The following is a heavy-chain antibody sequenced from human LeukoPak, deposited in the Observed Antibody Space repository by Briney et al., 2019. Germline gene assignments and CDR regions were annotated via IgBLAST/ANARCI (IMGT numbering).Heavy chain of an antibody. J-gene: IGHJ4*02. CDR3: TTAAEDFWSGSAFDY. V-gene: IGHV3-15*01. D-gene: IGHD3-3*01. Sequence: GGSLRLSCAASGFTFSNAWMSWVRQAPGKGLEWVGRIKSKTDGGTTDYAAPVKGRFTISRDDSKNTLYLQMNSLKTEDTAVYYCTTAAEDFWSGSAFDYWGQGTLVTVSS. CDR1: GFTFSNAW. CDR2: IKSKTDGGTT.